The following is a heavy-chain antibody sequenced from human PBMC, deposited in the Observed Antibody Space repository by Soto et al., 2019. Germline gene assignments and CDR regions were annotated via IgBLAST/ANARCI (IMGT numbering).Heavy chain of an antibody. D-gene: IGHD6-19*01. V-gene: IGHV1-18*04. CDR2: ISTFNGNA. CDR3: ARLHGYSSGWYDY. Sequence: QVQLVQSGAEVKKPGASVKVSCKASGYTFSSNGVSWVRQAPGQGPEWMGWISTFNGNAHYAQKFQGRVTMTTDTSTNTAYMELTSLSSDDTAVYYCARLHGYSSGWYDYWGQGTLVTVAS. CDR1: GYTFSSNG. J-gene: IGHJ4*02.